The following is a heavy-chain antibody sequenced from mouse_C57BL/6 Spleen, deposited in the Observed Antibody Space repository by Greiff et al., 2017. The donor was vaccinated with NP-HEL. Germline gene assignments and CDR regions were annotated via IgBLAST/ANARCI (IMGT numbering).Heavy chain of an antibody. CDR3: TTNPCFAY. CDR1: GFTITDDY. V-gene: IGHV14-4*01. Sequence: EVQLQQSGAELVRPGASVKLSCTASGFTITDDYMHWVKPRPEQGLEWIGWIDPENGDTEYASKFQGKATITADTSSNTAYLQLSSLTSEDTAVYYCTTNPCFAYWGQGTLVTVSA. CDR2: IDPENGDT. J-gene: IGHJ3*01.